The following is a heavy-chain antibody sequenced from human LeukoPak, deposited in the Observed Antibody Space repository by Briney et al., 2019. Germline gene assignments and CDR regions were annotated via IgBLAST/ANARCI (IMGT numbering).Heavy chain of an antibody. CDR2: IAVGSGNT. J-gene: IGHJ3*02. CDR1: GFTFTRYT. CDR3: AAPGYSYAYGIDGFDI. D-gene: IGHD5-18*01. V-gene: IGHV1-58*02. Sequence: SVKVSCKASGFTFTRYTMQGVRQARGQRLEWIGWIAVGSGNTNYAQKFQERVTITRDMSTSTDYMELSSLRSEDTAVYYCAAPGYSYAYGIDGFDIWGQGTMVTVSS.